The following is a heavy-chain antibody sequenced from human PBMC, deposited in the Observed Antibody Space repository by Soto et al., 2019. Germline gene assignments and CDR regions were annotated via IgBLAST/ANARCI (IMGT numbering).Heavy chain of an antibody. V-gene: IGHV1-18*01. D-gene: IGHD5-12*01. CDR3: AREGGYSGYDLRHYYYYYGMDV. CDR2: ISAYNGNT. Sequence: QVQLVQSGAEVKKPGASVKVSCKASGYTFTSYSISWVRQAPGQGLEWMGWISAYNGNTNYAQKLQGRVTMTTDTSTSTAYMELRSLRSDDTAVYYCAREGGYSGYDLRHYYYYYGMDVWGQGTTVTVSS. CDR1: GYTFTSYS. J-gene: IGHJ6*02.